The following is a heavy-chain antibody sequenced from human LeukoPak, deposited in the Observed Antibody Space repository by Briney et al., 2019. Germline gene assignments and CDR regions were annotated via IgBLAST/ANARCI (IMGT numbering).Heavy chain of an antibody. CDR2: ISSSSNYI. Sequence: GGSLRLSCAASGFTFSTYSMNWVRQAPGKGLEWVSSISSSSNYIYYADSVKGRFSISRDDAKNLLFLQMNSLRAEDSAVYYCARDMTTATTCYLDHWGQGTLVTVSS. CDR1: GFTFSTYS. J-gene: IGHJ1*01. V-gene: IGHV3-21*06. CDR3: ARDMTTATTCYLDH. D-gene: IGHD4-17*01.